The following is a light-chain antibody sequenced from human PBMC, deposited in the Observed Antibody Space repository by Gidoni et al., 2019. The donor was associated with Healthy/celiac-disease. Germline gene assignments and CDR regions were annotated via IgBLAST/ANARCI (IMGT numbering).Light chain of an antibody. CDR2: AAS. CDR3: QQRYSTTRT. J-gene: IGKJ4*01. Sequence: DIQMTQSPSSLSASVGERVTITCRASQSISSYLNWYQQKPGKAPKLLIYAASSLQSGVPSRFSGSGSGSDFTLTISSLQPEDFATYYCQQRYSTTRTFGGGTKVEIK. V-gene: IGKV1-39*01. CDR1: QSISSY.